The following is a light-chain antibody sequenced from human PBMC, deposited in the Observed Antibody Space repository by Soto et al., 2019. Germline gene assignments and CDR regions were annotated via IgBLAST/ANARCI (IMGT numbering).Light chain of an antibody. Sequence: EIVLTQSPGTLSLSPGERATLSCRASQSVSSSSMAWYQQRPGQSPRLLMYGASSRATGIPDRFSGSGSGTDFTLTISRLEPEDFAVYYCQHYGTSWWTFGQETMVESK. CDR1: QSVSSSS. CDR2: GAS. CDR3: QHYGTSWWT. J-gene: IGKJ1*01. V-gene: IGKV3-20*01.